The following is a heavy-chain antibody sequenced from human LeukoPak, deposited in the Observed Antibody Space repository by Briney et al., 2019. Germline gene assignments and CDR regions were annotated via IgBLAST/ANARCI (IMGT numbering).Heavy chain of an antibody. V-gene: IGHV4-34*01. CDR1: GGSFSGYY. Sequence: SENLSFTCAVYGGSFSGYYWSWIRQPPGKGLEWIGEINHSGSTNYNPSLKSRVTISVDTSKNQFFLKLSSVTAADTAVYYCARRPAAMPLDYWGQGTLVTVSS. J-gene: IGHJ4*02. CDR2: INHSGST. D-gene: IGHD2-2*01. CDR3: ARRPAAMPLDY.